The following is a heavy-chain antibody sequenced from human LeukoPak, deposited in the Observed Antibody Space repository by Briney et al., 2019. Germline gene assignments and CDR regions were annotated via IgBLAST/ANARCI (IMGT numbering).Heavy chain of an antibody. Sequence: GALRLSCAASGFTFSSYSMHWVRPAPGKGLEGVAVISYDGSNKYYADSVKGRFTISRDNSKNTLYLQMNSLRAEDTAVYYCARDHTGLYSYGYTFDYWGQGTLVTVSS. J-gene: IGHJ4*02. D-gene: IGHD5-18*01. CDR3: ARDHTGLYSYGYTFDY. CDR2: ISYDGSNK. V-gene: IGHV3-30-3*01. CDR1: GFTFSSYS.